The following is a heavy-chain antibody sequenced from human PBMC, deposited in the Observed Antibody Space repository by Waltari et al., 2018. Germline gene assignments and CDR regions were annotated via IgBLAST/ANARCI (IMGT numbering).Heavy chain of an antibody. CDR1: GYTFTSYD. CDR2: MNPNSGNT. CDR3: ARGDGGNGHYYYGMDV. Sequence: QVQLVQSGAEVKKPGASVKVSCKASGYTFTSYDINWVRQATGQGLEWMGWMNPNSGNTGYAQKFQGRVTITRNTSISTAYMELSSRGSEDTAVYYCARGDGGNGHYYYGMDVWGQGTTVTVSS. D-gene: IGHD2-15*01. V-gene: IGHV1-8*03. J-gene: IGHJ6*02.